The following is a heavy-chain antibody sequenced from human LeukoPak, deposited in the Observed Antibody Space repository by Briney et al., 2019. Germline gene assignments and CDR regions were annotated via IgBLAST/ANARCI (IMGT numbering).Heavy chain of an antibody. CDR3: ARLTQLLPYYYYYMDV. D-gene: IGHD2-2*01. Sequence: GGSLRLSCAASGFTFSSYEMNWVRQAPGKGLEWVSYISSSGSTIYYADSVKGRFTISRDNAKNSLYLQMNSLRAEDTAVYYCARLTQLLPYYYYYMDVWGKGTTVTISS. V-gene: IGHV3-48*03. J-gene: IGHJ6*03. CDR2: ISSSGSTI. CDR1: GFTFSSYE.